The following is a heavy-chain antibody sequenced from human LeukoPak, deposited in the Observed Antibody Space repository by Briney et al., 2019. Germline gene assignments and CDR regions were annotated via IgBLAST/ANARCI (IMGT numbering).Heavy chain of an antibody. CDR3: ARHCDTSGYPLDY. J-gene: IGHJ4*02. V-gene: IGHV4-59*08. CDR2: IYHSGST. D-gene: IGHD3-22*01. CDR1: GASISSYY. Sequence: SEALSLTCTVSGASISSYYWSWIRQTPGKGLEWIGYIYHSGSTNYNPSLKSRVTISVDKSKKQFSLKLTSVTAADTAVYYCARHCDTSGYPLDYWGQGTLVTVSS.